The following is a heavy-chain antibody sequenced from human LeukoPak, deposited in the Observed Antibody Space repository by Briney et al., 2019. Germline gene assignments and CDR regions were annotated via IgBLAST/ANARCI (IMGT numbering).Heavy chain of an antibody. D-gene: IGHD3-3*01. CDR1: GGSVSSGSYY. J-gene: IGHJ6*02. CDR2: IYYSGST. V-gene: IGHV4-61*01. CDR3: ARVMTIFGVVIIGSDGMDV. Sequence: SGTLSLTCTVSGGSVSSGSYYWSWIRQPPGKGLEWIGYIYYSGSTNYNPSLKSRVTISVDTSKNQFSLKLSSVTAADTAVYYCARVMTIFGVVIIGSDGMDVWGQGATVTVSS.